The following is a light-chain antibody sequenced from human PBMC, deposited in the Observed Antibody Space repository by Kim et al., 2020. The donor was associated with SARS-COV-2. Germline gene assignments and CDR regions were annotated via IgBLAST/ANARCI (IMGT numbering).Light chain of an antibody. CDR2: EVS. J-gene: IGLJ2*01. V-gene: IGLV2-23*02. Sequence: QSALTQPASMSGSPGQSITISCTGTSSDIGNYNLVSWYQQHPGKAPKFLIYEVSKRPSGVSDRFSASKSGNTASLTISGLQTEDEADYYCASYTHSRVIFGGGTKVTVL. CDR1: SSDIGNYNL. CDR3: ASYTHSRVI.